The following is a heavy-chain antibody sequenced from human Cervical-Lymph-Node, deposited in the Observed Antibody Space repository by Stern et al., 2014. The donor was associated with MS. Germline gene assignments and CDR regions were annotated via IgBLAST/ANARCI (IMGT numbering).Heavy chain of an antibody. Sequence: QVQLQQWGAGLLKPSETLSLTCDIHGGSFSDYYWSWFRQSPGRRLEWIGDINYTGRTTYHPSFKRRVTVSADMSKNQSSLKRTSVTATDTAVYYCARGIGGTNWWSHGEYFQLWGRGTLVTVSS. D-gene: IGHD2-8*02. V-gene: IGHV4-34*01. CDR1: GGSFSDYY. CDR3: ARGIGGTNWWSHGEYFQL. J-gene: IGHJ1*01. CDR2: INYTGRT.